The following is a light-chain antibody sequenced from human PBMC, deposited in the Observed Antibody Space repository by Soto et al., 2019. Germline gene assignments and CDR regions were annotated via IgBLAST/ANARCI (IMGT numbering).Light chain of an antibody. CDR3: QQYNSYPWT. CDR1: QSISSW. J-gene: IGKJ1*01. Sequence: DIQMTQSPSTLSASVGDRVTITCRASQSISSWLAWYQQKPGKAPKLLIYKASSLESGVPSRFSGSGSGTEFTLTISSLQPDDFATYYCQQYNSYPWTFGQGTKVEFE. CDR2: KAS. V-gene: IGKV1-5*03.